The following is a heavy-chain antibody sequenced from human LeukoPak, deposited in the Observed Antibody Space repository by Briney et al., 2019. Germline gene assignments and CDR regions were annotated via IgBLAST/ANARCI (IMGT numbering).Heavy chain of an antibody. CDR3: AKDLYYYDSSGLPPDY. V-gene: IGHV3-30*18. CDR2: ISYDGSNK. J-gene: IGHJ4*02. D-gene: IGHD3-22*01. CDR1: GFTFSSYG. Sequence: GGSLRLSCAASGFTFSSYGMHWVRQAPGKGLEWVAVISYDGSNKYYADPVKGRFTISRDNSKNTLYLQMNSLRAEDTAVYYCAKDLYYYDSSGLPPDYWGQGTLVTVSS.